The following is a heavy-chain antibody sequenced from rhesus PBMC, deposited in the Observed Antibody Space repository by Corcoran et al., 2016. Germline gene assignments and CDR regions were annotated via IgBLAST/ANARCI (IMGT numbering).Heavy chain of an antibody. CDR2: ISGSSGST. CDR3: ARILGYCSGGVCYTDAFDF. D-gene: IGHD2-8*01. CDR1: GGSLSSNNC. V-gene: IGHV4-65*02. Sequence: QVQLQESGPGLVQPSETLSLTCAVSGGSLSSNNCCSWIRQPPGQGLEWLVHISGSSGSTDYSPARESRVTISKDTSKKQVSLKLTSVTAADTAVYYCARILGYCSGGVCYTDAFDFWGQGLRVTVSS. J-gene: IGHJ3*01.